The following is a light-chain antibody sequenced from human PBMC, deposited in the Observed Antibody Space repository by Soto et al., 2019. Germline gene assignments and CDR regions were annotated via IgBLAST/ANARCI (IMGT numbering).Light chain of an antibody. CDR2: GAS. J-gene: IGKJ2*01. CDR1: QSVSSN. V-gene: IGKV3-15*01. CDR3: QQYNSWPPYT. Sequence: EVVMTQSPATVSVSPGERATLSCRASQSVSSNLAWYQQKPGKAPRLLIYGASTRATGTPARFSGSGSGTEFTLTISSLQSEDFAVYYCQQYNSWPPYTFGQGTKVDIK.